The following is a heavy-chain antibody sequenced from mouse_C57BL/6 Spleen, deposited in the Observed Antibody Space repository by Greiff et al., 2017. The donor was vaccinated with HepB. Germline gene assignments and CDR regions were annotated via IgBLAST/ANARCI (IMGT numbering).Heavy chain of an antibody. CDR2: IDPSDSYT. V-gene: IGHV1-69*01. D-gene: IGHD2-4*01. J-gene: IGHJ3*01. CDR1: GYTFTSYW. CDR3: ARGYYDYGGAY. Sequence: QVQLQQPGAELVMPGASVKLSCKASGYTFTSYWMHWVKQRPGQGLEWIGKIDPSDSYTNYNQKFKGKSTLTVDKSSSTAYMQLSSLTSEDSAVYYCARGYYDYGGAYWGQGTLVTVSA.